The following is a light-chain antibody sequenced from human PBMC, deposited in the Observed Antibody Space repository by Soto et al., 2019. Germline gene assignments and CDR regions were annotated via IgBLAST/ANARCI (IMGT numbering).Light chain of an antibody. CDR1: QSVSSTY. Sequence: EIVLTQSPGTLSLSPGERATLSCRASQSVSSTYLAWFQQKPGQAPRLLIYGTATRATGIPDRFSGSGSATDFTLTISRLEPEDFAVYYCQQYGSSPRTLGQRTKVEIK. J-gene: IGKJ1*01. CDR2: GTA. V-gene: IGKV3-20*01. CDR3: QQYGSSPRT.